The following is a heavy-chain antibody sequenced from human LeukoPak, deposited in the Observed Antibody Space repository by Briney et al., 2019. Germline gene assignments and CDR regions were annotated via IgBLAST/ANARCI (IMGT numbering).Heavy chain of an antibody. V-gene: IGHV3-21*01. CDR1: GFIFSSYT. CDR3: ATSPFVTAAVHFDF. CDR2: IGASGGYI. D-gene: IGHD6-13*01. J-gene: IGHJ4*02. Sequence: PGGSLRLSCAGSGFIFSSYTMSWVRQAPGKGLEWVSSIGASGGYIYYADSVKGRFTISRDNANNSLYLQVNSLRAEDTAVYYCATSPFVTAAVHFDFWGQGTLVTASS.